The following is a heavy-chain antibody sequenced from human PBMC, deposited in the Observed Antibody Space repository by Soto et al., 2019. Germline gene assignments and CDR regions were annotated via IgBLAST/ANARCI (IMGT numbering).Heavy chain of an antibody. Sequence: SQTLSLTCAISGDIVSSNSAAWNWIRQSPSRGLEWLGRTYYRSKWYNDYAVSVKSRITINPDTSKNQFSLQLNSVTPEDTAVYYCARVYGSIAAAGGDDAFDIWGQGTMVTVSS. V-gene: IGHV6-1*01. CDR1: GDIVSSNSAA. CDR3: ARVYGSIAAAGGDDAFDI. CDR2: TYYRSKWYN. J-gene: IGHJ3*02. D-gene: IGHD6-13*01.